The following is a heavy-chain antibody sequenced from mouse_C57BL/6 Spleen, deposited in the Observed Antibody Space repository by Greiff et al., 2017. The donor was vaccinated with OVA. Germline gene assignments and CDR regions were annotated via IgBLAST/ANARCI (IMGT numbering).Heavy chain of an antibody. CDR1: GYSITSGYY. J-gene: IGHJ2*01. Sequence: EVQRVESGPGLVKPSQSLSLTCSVTGYSITSGYYWNWIRQFPGNKLEWMGYISYDGSNNYNPSLKNRISITRDTSKNQFFLKLNSVTTEDTATYYCARDWTGSYYFDYWGQGTTLTVSS. D-gene: IGHD3-1*01. CDR2: ISYDGSN. V-gene: IGHV3-6*01. CDR3: ARDWTGSYYFDY.